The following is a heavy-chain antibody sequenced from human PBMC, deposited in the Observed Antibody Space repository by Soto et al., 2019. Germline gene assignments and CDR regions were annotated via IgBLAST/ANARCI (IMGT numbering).Heavy chain of an antibody. J-gene: IGHJ4*02. D-gene: IGHD6-13*01. CDR3: AITWRGIAAATYYFDY. CDR2: ISYDGSNK. V-gene: IGHV3-30*03. CDR1: GFTFSSYG. Sequence: QVQLVESGGGVVQPGRSLRLSCAASGFTFSSYGMHWVRQAPGKGLEWVAVISYDGSNKYYADSVKGRFTISRDNSKNTLYLQMNSLRAEDTDVYYCAITWRGIAAATYYFDYWGQGTLVTVSS.